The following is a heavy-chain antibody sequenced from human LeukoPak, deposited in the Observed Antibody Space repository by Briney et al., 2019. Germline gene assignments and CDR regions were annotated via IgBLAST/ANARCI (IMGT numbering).Heavy chain of an antibody. CDR2: IYFSGST. CDR3: ARSYDTNFDY. V-gene: IGHV4-59*01. J-gene: IGHJ4*02. D-gene: IGHD3-3*01. CDR1: GGSITNYY. Sequence: SETLSLTCTVSGGSITNYYWSWIRQPPGKRLEWIGYIYFSGSTSYNPSLKSRVTISVDRSKNQFSLKLSSVAAADTAVYYCARSYDTNFDYWGQGTLVTVSS.